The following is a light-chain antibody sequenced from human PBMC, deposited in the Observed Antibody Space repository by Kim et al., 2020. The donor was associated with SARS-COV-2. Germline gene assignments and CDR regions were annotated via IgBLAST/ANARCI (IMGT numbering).Light chain of an antibody. J-gene: IGKJ2*01. CDR2: GAS. CDR3: HQYDSWPYT. Sequence: EVVMTQSPATLSVSPGERATLSCRASQTVINYLAWYQQKPGQAPRLLISGASTRATGIPARFSGSGSGTEFTLTISSLQSEDFAVYYCHQYDSWPYTFGQGTKLEI. CDR1: QTVINY. V-gene: IGKV3-15*01.